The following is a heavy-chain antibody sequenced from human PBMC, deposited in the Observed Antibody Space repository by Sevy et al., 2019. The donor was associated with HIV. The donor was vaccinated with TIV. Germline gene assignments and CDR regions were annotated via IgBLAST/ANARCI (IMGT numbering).Heavy chain of an antibody. Sequence: SETLSLTCAVSGGSISSSNWWSWVRQPPGKGLEWIGEIYHSGSTNYKPSLKSRVTISVDKSKNQFSLKLSSVTAADTAVYYCARANGDYRGYYYGMDVWGQGTTVTVSS. CDR1: GGSISSSNW. J-gene: IGHJ6*02. D-gene: IGHD4-17*01. V-gene: IGHV4-4*02. CDR2: IYHSGST. CDR3: ARANGDYRGYYYGMDV.